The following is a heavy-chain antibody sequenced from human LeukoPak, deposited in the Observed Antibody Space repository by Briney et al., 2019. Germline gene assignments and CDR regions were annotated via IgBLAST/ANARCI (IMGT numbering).Heavy chain of an antibody. CDR2: INGDGSST. V-gene: IGHV3-74*01. J-gene: IGHJ4*02. Sequence: GGSLRLSCAASGFTFSSYWMHWVRQAPGKGLVWVSRINGDGSSTSYADSVKGRFTVSRDNAKNTLYLQMNSLRAEDTAVYYCATPPTIHGYWGQGTLVTVSS. D-gene: IGHD2-2*02. CDR1: GFTFSSYW. CDR3: ATPPTIHGY.